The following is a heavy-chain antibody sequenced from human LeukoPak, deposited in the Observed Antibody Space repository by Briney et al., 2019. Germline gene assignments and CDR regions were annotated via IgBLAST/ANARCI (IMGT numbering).Heavy chain of an antibody. CDR3: ARGRWGAVAGTGFQH. CDR1: GFTFSNYW. CDR2: IRQDGSEK. J-gene: IGHJ1*01. V-gene: IGHV3-7*01. Sequence: PGGSLRLSCAASGFTFSNYWMSWVRQAPGKGLEWVANIRQDGSEKYYVDSVKGRFTISRDNAKNSVYLQMNSLRAEDTAVYYCARGRWGAVAGTGFQHWGQGTLVTVSS. D-gene: IGHD6-19*01.